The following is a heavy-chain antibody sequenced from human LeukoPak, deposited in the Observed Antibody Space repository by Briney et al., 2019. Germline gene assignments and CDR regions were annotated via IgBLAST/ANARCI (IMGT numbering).Heavy chain of an antibody. V-gene: IGHV3-7*01. J-gene: IGHJ4*02. CDR1: GFTFSGSW. CDR2: IKEDGSEK. CDR3: VRDGRPLDY. Sequence: GGSLRLSCAASGFTFSGSWMSWVRQAPGKGLKWVANIKEDGSEKYYVDSVRGRFSISRDNAKNSLCLQMNSLRAEDTAVYYCVRDGRPLDYWGQGTLVTVSS. D-gene: IGHD1-1*01.